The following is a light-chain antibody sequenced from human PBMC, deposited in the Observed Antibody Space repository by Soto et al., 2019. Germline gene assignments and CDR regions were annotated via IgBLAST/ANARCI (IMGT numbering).Light chain of an antibody. CDR2: GAS. V-gene: IGKV3-20*01. J-gene: IGKJ2*01. Sequence: DIVLTQSPGTLSLSPGERATLSCRASQSVSSSYLAWYQQKPGQAPRLLISGASRRATGIPDRFSGSGSGTDFTLTISRLEPEDFAVYYCQQYGNSPYTFGQGTKLEIK. CDR3: QQYGNSPYT. CDR1: QSVSSSY.